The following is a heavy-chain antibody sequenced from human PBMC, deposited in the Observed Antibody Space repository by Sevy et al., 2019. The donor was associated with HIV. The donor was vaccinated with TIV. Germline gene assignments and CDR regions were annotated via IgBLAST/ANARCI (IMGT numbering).Heavy chain of an antibody. Sequence: GGSLRLSCAASGFTFSKYSMSWIRQTPGKGLEWVSTFSFGCGKINYGDSVKGRFTISRYDSRNTFYLQMNSLRAEDTAIYYCAREGCTKPHDYWGQGTVVTVSS. V-gene: IGHV3-23*01. J-gene: IGHJ4*02. CDR1: GFTFSKYS. D-gene: IGHD2-8*01. CDR2: FSFGCGKI. CDR3: AREGCTKPHDY.